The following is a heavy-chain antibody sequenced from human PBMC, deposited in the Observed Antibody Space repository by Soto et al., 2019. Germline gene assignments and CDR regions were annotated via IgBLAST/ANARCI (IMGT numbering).Heavy chain of an antibody. CDR2: IWYDESNK. V-gene: IGHV3-33*01. CDR3: ARDQATYYYDSSGYYPLGY. Sequence: PGGSLRLSCAASGFTFSSYGMHWVRQAPGKGLEWVAVIWYDESNKYYADSVKGRFTISRGNSKNKLYLQMNSLRAEDTAVYYCARDQATYYYDSSGYYPLGYWGQGTLVTVSS. D-gene: IGHD3-22*01. J-gene: IGHJ4*02. CDR1: GFTFSSYG.